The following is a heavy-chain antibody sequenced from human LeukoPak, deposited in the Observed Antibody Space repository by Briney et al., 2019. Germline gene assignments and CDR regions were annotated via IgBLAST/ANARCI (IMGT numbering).Heavy chain of an antibody. Sequence: GGSLRLSCEGSGITLRSYWLHWVRQAPGKGLVRVSRINNDGTTTNYADSVKGRFSISRDNAENTLYLQMNSLTAEDTAVYYCGRGKYVGGLSIEFWGQGTLVTVST. J-gene: IGHJ4*02. CDR3: GRGKYVGGLSIEF. D-gene: IGHD3-16*01. CDR1: GITLRSYW. CDR2: INNDGTTT. V-gene: IGHV3-74*01.